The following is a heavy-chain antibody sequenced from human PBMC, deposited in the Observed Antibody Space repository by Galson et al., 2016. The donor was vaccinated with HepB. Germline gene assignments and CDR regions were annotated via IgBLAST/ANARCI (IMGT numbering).Heavy chain of an antibody. D-gene: IGHD1-1*01. CDR2: IHNNGGT. V-gene: IGHV4-31*03. CDR3: ARGRGTPRRLPFDY. J-gene: IGHJ4*02. Sequence: TLSLTCSVSGGSVSSSYYWSWIRQQPGKGLEWIGNIHNNGGTNYNPSLKSRVTISLDTSKNQFSLKLKSVTAADTAVYYCARGRGTPRRLPFDYWGQGTLVAVSS. CDR1: GGSVSSSYY.